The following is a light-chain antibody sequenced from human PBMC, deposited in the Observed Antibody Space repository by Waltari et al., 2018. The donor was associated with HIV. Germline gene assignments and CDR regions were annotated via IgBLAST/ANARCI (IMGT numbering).Light chain of an antibody. CDR1: TTDFYPFYF. CDR3: SSYSARGFVA. Sequence: HSALTQPASVSGSPGQSITISCTGPTTDFYPFYFVSCSQQSPGRSPKLIIFAVYFRPSGVSQRFSGSKSGDTASLTISALRAEDEADYFCSSYSARGFVAFGGGTKVTVL. CDR2: AVY. V-gene: IGLV2-14*01. J-gene: IGLJ3*02.